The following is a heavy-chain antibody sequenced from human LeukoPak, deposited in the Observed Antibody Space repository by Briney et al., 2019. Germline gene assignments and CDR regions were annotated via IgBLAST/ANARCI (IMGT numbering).Heavy chain of an antibody. CDR3: ARGPRSTSCPDY. J-gene: IGHJ4*02. Sequence: AASVKVSCKASGGTFSSYAISWVRQAPGQGLEWMGGIIPIFGTANYAQKFQGRVTITTDESTSTAYMELSSLRSEDTAVYHCARGPRSTSCPDYWGQGTLVTVSS. CDR1: GGTFSSYA. D-gene: IGHD2-2*01. CDR2: IIPIFGTA. V-gene: IGHV1-69*05.